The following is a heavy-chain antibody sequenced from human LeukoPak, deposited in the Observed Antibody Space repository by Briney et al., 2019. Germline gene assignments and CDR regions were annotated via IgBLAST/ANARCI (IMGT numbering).Heavy chain of an antibody. CDR3: AKTAVTGKVAGSDC. D-gene: IGHD6-19*01. Sequence: GLEWXXSISDSGGTTYYADSGKGRFSISRDNSKNTLYLQMSSLRADDTAVYYCAKTAVTGKVAGSDCWGQGTLVTVSS. V-gene: IGHV3-23*01. CDR2: ISDSGGTT. J-gene: IGHJ4*02.